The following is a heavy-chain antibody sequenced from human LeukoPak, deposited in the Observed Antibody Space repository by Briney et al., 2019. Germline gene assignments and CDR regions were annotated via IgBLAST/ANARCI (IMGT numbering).Heavy chain of an antibody. CDR3: ASTFSLDAFDI. Sequence: SETLSLTCTVSGGSISSYYWSWIRQPPGKGLEWIGYIYYSGSTYYNPSLKSRVTISVDTSKNQFSLKLSSVTAADTAVYYCASTFSLDAFDIWGQGTMVTVSS. J-gene: IGHJ3*02. V-gene: IGHV4-59*12. CDR1: GGSISSYY. CDR2: IYYSGST.